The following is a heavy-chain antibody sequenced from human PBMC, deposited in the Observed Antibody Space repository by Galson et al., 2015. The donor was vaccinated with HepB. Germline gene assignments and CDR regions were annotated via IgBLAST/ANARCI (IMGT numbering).Heavy chain of an antibody. D-gene: IGHD6-19*01. CDR2: ISYDGSNK. V-gene: IGHV3-30*04. CDR3: ARDQQWLVPFDY. J-gene: IGHJ4*02. CDR1: GFTFSSYA. Sequence: SLRLSCAASGFTFSSYAMHWVRQAPGKGLEWVAVISYDGSNKYYADSVKGRFTISRDNSKNTLYLQMNSLRAEDTAVYYCARDQQWLVPFDYWGQGTLVTVSS.